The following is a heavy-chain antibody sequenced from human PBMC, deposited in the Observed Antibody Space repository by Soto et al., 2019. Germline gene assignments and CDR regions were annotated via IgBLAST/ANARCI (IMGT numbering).Heavy chain of an antibody. CDR1: GGTFSSYA. D-gene: IGHD3-22*01. CDR3: ARDVGGYYYVGFDY. J-gene: IGHJ4*02. CDR2: IIPIFGTA. Sequence: SVKVSCKASGGTFSSYAISWVRQAPGQGLEWMGGIIPIFGTANYSQKFQGRVTITRDTSASTAYMELSSLRSEETAVYYCARDVGGYYYVGFDYWGQGTLVTVSS. V-gene: IGHV1-69*05.